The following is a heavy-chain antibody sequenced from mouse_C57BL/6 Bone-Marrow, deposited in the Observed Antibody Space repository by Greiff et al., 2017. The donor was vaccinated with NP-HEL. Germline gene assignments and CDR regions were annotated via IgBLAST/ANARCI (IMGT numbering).Heavy chain of an antibody. Sequence: EVQLQESGGDLVKPGGSLKLSCAASGFTFSSYGMSWVRQTPDKRLEWVATISSGGSYTYYPDSVKGRFTFSRDNAKNTLYLQMSSLKSEDTAMYYCARRPSSFYCYGSSPFAYWGQGTLVTVSA. CDR3: ARRPSSFYCYGSSPFAY. CDR1: GFTFSSYG. CDR2: ISSGGSYT. D-gene: IGHD1-1*01. J-gene: IGHJ3*01. V-gene: IGHV5-6*01.